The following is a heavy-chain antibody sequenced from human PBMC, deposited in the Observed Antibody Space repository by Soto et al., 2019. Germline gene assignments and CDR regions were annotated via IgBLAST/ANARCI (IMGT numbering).Heavy chain of an antibody. CDR1: GFTFNKYA. Sequence: EVQLLEYGGGLVQRGESLRLSCVASGFTFNKYAMTWVRQAPGNGLEWVSSISGSSSTTYYADSVKGRFTISRDNSKNTVYLHMSTLSTEDTAVYYCAPTRYDYGDDAVGYWGQGTLVTVSS. D-gene: IGHD4-17*01. J-gene: IGHJ4*01. V-gene: IGHV3-23*01. CDR2: ISGSSSTT. CDR3: APTRYDYGDDAVGY.